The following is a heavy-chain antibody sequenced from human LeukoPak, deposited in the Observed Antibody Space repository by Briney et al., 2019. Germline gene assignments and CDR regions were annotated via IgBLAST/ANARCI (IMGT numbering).Heavy chain of an antibody. Sequence: GGPLRLPCAASGFTFSSYGMLWVRQARGKGREWVVVIWYDGSNKYYADSVKGRFTISRDNSKNTLYLQMNSLRAEDTAVDYCGRFFNQAFDIWGQGTMVTVSS. V-gene: IGHV3-33*01. CDR3: GRFFNQAFDI. D-gene: IGHD1-14*01. CDR2: IWYDGSNK. J-gene: IGHJ3*02. CDR1: GFTFSSYG.